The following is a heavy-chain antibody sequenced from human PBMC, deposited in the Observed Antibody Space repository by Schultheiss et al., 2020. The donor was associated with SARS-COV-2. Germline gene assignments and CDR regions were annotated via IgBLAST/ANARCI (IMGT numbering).Heavy chain of an antibody. CDR3: VKGRDYDFWSGYVLTGYYYYGMDV. Sequence: GGSLRLSCSASGFTFSSYAMHWVRQAPGKGLEYVSAISSNGGSTYYADSVKGRFTISRDNSKNTLYLQMSSLRAEDTAVYYCVKGRDYDFWSGYVLTGYYYYGMDVWGQGTTVTVSS. CDR1: GFTFSSYA. D-gene: IGHD3-3*01. J-gene: IGHJ6*02. V-gene: IGHV3-64D*06. CDR2: ISSNGGST.